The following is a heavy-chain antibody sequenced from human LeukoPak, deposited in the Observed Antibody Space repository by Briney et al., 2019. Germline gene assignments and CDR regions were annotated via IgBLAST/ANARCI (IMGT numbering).Heavy chain of an antibody. CDR2: INPNSGGT. Sequence: GASVKVSCKASGYTFTGYYMHWVRQAPGQGLEWMGWINPNSGGTNYAQKFQGRVTMTRDTSISTAYMELSRLRSDDTAVYYCARYSSSWNPRYAAFDIWGQGTMVTVSS. CDR1: GYTFTGYY. V-gene: IGHV1-2*02. D-gene: IGHD6-13*01. J-gene: IGHJ3*02. CDR3: ARYSSSWNPRYAAFDI.